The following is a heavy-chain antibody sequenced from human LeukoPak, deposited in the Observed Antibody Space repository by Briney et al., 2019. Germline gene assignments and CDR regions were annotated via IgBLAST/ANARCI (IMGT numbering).Heavy chain of an antibody. Sequence: GGSLRLSCAVSGFTFSNYAVSWVRQAPGKGLEWVSAISGSGGSTYYADSVKGRFTISRDNSKTTLFLHMNSLRAEDTAVYYCARHSERGYYYDYWGQGTLVTVSS. CDR1: GFTFSNYA. CDR3: ARHSERGYYYDY. CDR2: ISGSGGST. D-gene: IGHD1-26*01. V-gene: IGHV3-23*01. J-gene: IGHJ4*02.